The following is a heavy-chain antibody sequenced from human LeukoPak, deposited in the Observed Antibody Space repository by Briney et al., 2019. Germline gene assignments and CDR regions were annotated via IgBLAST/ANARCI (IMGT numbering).Heavy chain of an antibody. CDR3: ARYRYGSSWDYFDY. CDR2: ISAYNGNT. CDR1: GYTFTSYG. V-gene: IGHV1-18*01. Sequence: GASVKVSCKASGYTFTSYGISWVRQAPGQGLEWMGWISAYNGNTNYAQKLQGRVTMTTDTSTSTAYMELRSLRSDDTAVYYCARYRYGSSWDYFDYWGQGTLVTVSS. D-gene: IGHD6-13*01. J-gene: IGHJ4*02.